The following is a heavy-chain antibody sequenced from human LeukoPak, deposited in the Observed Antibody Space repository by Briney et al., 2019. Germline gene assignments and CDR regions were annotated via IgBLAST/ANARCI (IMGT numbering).Heavy chain of an antibody. CDR2: IIPILGIA. CDR1: GYTFTSYY. V-gene: IGHV1-69*04. Sequence: SVKVSCKASGYTFTSYYMQWVRQAPGQELEWMGRIIPILGIANYAQKFQGRVTITADKSTSTAYMELNSLRSEDTAVYYCARDYGIAVAGTYYYYYGMDVWGQGTTVTVSS. D-gene: IGHD6-19*01. J-gene: IGHJ6*02. CDR3: ARDYGIAVAGTYYYYYGMDV.